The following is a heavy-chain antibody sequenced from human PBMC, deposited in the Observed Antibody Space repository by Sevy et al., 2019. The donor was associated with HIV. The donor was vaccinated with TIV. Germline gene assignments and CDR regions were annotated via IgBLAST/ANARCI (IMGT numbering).Heavy chain of an antibody. CDR2: IYYNGRI. J-gene: IGHJ4*02. V-gene: IGHV4-59*08. D-gene: IGHD1-26*01. CDR1: GGSITSLY. Sequence: SETLSLTCTVSGGSITSLYWNWIRQPPGKGLEWIANIYYNGRINYNPSLKSRVTLSLDTSKNQFSLRLSSVTAADTVMYYCAGENAWGRGYSWGQGTLVTVSS. CDR3: AGENAWGRGYS.